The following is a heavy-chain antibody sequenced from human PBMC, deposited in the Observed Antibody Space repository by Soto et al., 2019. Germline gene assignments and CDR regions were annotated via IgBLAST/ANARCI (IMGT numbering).Heavy chain of an antibody. Sequence: VQLVESGGGLVQPGKSLRLSCAASGFTFRDFAMHWVRQAPGKGLEWVSGISWNSGSMGYADSVNGRVIISRDNAMNSLYLQMNSLRAEDTALYYCAKDKGYNWNDVAAFDIWGQGTMVTVSS. CDR2: ISWNSGSM. D-gene: IGHD1-20*01. CDR3: AKDKGYNWNDVAAFDI. CDR1: GFTFRDFA. J-gene: IGHJ3*02. V-gene: IGHV3-9*01.